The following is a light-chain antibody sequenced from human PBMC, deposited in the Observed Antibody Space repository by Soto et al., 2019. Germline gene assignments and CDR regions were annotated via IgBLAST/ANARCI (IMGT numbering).Light chain of an antibody. CDR3: CSYAGSSTFAFYV. J-gene: IGLJ1*01. CDR1: SSDVGSYNL. CDR2: EVS. V-gene: IGLV2-23*02. Sequence: SALTQPASVSGSPGQSITISCTRTSSDVGSYNLVSWYQQHPGKAPKLMIYEVSKRPSGVSNRFSGSKSGNTASLTISGLQAEDEADYYCCSYAGSSTFAFYVFGTGTKVTVL.